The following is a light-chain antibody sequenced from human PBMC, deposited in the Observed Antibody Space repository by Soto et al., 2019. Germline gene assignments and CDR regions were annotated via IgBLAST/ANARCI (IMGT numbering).Light chain of an antibody. CDR1: QSVSSN. CDR3: QQYNNWPGT. V-gene: IGKV3-15*01. J-gene: IGKJ1*01. CDR2: GAS. Sequence: EIVMTQSPATLSVSPGERATLSFSASQSVSSNLAFYQQKPGQAPRLLIYGASTSATGIPAMFSCSLSGTEFTPTISSLQSEDFAVYYWQQYNNWPGTFGQGTKVDIK.